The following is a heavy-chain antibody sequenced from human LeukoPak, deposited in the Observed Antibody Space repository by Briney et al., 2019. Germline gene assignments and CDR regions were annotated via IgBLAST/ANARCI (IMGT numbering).Heavy chain of an antibody. CDR1: GYTFTGYY. Sequence: ASVNVSCKASGYTFTGYYMHWVRQAPGQGLEWMGWINPNSGGTSYAQKFQGRVTMTRDTSISTVYMELSRLRSDDTAVYYCARLKSAISSGWFDPWGQGTLVTVSS. V-gene: IGHV1-2*02. CDR3: ARLKSAISSGWFDP. J-gene: IGHJ5*02. CDR2: INPNSGGT. D-gene: IGHD6-6*01.